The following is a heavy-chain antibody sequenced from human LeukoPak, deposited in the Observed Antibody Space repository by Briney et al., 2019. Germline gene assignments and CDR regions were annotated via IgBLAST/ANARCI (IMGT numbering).Heavy chain of an antibody. CDR1: GFTFSSYS. D-gene: IGHD3-3*01. CDR3: ARAPRDFASDY. J-gene: IGHJ4*02. V-gene: IGHV3-48*01. CDR2: ISSSSSTI. Sequence: GGSLRLSCAASGFTFSSYSMNWVRQAPGKGLEWVSYISSSSSTIYYADSVKGRFTISRDNAKNSLYLQMNSLRAEDTAVYYCARAPRDFASDYWGQGTLATVSS.